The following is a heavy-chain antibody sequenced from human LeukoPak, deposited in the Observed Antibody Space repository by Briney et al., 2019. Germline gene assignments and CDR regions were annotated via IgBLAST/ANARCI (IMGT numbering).Heavy chain of an antibody. CDR1: GFTFSSYA. CDR2: ISYDGSNK. CDR3: ARVGAISSGPFDY. D-gene: IGHD3-22*01. Sequence: PGGSLRLSCAASGFTFSSYAMHWVRQAPGKGLEWVAVISYDGSNKYYADSVKGRFTISRDNSKNTLYLQMNSLRAEDTAVYYCARVGAISSGPFDYWGQGTLVTVSS. V-gene: IGHV3-30*01. J-gene: IGHJ4*02.